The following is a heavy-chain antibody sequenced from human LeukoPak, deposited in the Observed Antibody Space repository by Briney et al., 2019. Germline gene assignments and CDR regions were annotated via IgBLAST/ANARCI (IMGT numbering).Heavy chain of an antibody. CDR3: ARDYDSRSLFDY. D-gene: IGHD3-22*01. CDR1: GYTFTGYY. V-gene: IGHV1-2*02. J-gene: IGHJ4*02. CDR2: INPNSGGT. Sequence: GATVKVSCKASGYTFTGYYMHWVRQAPGQGLEWMGWINPNSGGTNYAQKFQGRVAMTRDTSISTAYMELSRLRSDDTAVYYCARDYDSRSLFDYWGQGTLVTVSS.